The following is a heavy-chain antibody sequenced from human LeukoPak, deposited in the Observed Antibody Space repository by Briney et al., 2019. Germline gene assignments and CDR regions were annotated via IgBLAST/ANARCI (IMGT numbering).Heavy chain of an antibody. CDR1: GYTFTSYY. V-gene: IGHV1-46*01. Sequence: ASVKVSCKASGYTFTSYYMHWVRQAPGQGLEWMGIINPSGGSTSYAQKFQGRVTITRDTSASTAYMELSSLRSEDTAVYYCARGSHSSGYPDYWGQGTLVTVSS. CDR2: INPSGGST. J-gene: IGHJ4*02. D-gene: IGHD3-22*01. CDR3: ARGSHSSGYPDY.